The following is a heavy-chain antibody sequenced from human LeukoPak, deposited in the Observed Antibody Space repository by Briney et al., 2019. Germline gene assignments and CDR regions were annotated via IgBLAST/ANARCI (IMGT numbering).Heavy chain of an antibody. D-gene: IGHD5-12*01. Sequence: ASVKVSCKASGGAFSSYAISWVRQAPGQGLEWLGIINPSGGSTSYAQKFQGRVTMTRDMSTSTVYMFLSSLRSEDTAVYYCARGEYSGYDFGDDAFDIWGQGTMVTVSS. V-gene: IGHV1-46*01. CDR2: INPSGGST. CDR1: GGAFSSYA. CDR3: ARGEYSGYDFGDDAFDI. J-gene: IGHJ3*02.